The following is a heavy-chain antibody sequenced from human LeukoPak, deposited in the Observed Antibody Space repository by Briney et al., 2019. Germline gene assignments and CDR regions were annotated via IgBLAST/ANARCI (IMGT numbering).Heavy chain of an antibody. CDR2: IYYSGST. D-gene: IGHD7-27*01. CDR3: ARRGLGTGLYYYYGMDV. J-gene: IGHJ6*02. V-gene: IGHV4-59*08. Sequence: SETLSLTCTVSGGSISSYYWNWIRQPPGKGLEWIGYIYYSGSTNYNPSLKSRVTISVDTSKNQFSLKLSSVTAADTAVYYCARRGLGTGLYYYYGMDVWGQGTTVTVSS. CDR1: GGSISSYY.